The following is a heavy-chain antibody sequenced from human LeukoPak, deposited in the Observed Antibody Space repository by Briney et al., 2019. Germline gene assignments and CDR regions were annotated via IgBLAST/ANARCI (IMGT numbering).Heavy chain of an antibody. J-gene: IGHJ4*02. D-gene: IGHD4-11*01. CDR3: AKLRWSTVTAGDY. Sequence: GGSLRLSCTASGFIVSSNYMSWVRQAPGKGLEWVSVIYSGGNTYYADSVKGRFTISSDYYKNTLYLQMNSLRAEDTAVYYCAKLRWSTVTAGDYWGQGTLVTVSS. V-gene: IGHV3-66*04. CDR1: GFIVSSNY. CDR2: IYSGGNT.